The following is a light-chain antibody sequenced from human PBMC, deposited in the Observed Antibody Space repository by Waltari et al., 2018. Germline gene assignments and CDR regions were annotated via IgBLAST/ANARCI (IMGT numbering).Light chain of an antibody. CDR2: AAS. V-gene: IGKV1-39*01. CDR3: MQSLHLIT. Sequence: DIQMTQSPSSLSASVGDRVTITCRASQSISSYLNWYQQKPGKAPKLLIYAASSLQSGVPSRFSGSGSGTDFTLKISRVEAEDVGVYYCMQSLHLITFGQGTRLEIK. J-gene: IGKJ5*01. CDR1: QSISSY.